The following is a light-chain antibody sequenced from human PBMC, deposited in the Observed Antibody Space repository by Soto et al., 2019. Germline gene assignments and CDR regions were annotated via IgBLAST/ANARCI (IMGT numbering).Light chain of an antibody. J-gene: IGLJ2*01. CDR2: EVS. V-gene: IGLV2-8*01. CDR1: SSDVGGYND. Sequence: QSALTQPPSASGSPGQSVTISCTGTSSDVGGYNDVSWYQQHPGKAPKLTSSEVSNRPSGVPDRFSGSKSGNTASLTVSGLQVEDEADYYCSSFAGNNNLVFGGGTKLTVL. CDR3: SSFAGNNNLV.